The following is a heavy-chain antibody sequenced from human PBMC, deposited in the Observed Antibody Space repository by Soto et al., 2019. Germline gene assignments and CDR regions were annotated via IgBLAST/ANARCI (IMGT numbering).Heavy chain of an antibody. CDR3: AHVGYCISFSCSNWFDP. CDR2: IYWDDDK. D-gene: IGHD2-2*01. V-gene: IGHV2-5*02. Sequence: QITLKESGPTLVKPTQTLTLTCTFSGFSLSTSGVGVGWIRQPPGKALEWLALIYWDDDKRYSPSLKGRLTISKDTSKNQVVLTMTNMDPVDTATYYSAHVGYCISFSCSNWFDPWGQGTLVTVSS. J-gene: IGHJ5*02. CDR1: GFSLSTSGVG.